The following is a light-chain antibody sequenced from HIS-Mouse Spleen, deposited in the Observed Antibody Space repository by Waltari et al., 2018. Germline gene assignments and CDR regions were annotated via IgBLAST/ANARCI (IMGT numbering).Light chain of an antibody. V-gene: IGKV1-9*01. Sequence: DIQLTQSPSFLSASVGDRVTSTCRASQGISSYLAWYQQKPGKAPKLLIYAASTVQSGVPSRFSGSGSGTEFTLTISSLQPEDFATYYCQQLNSYPPTFGQGTKVESK. J-gene: IGKJ1*01. CDR3: QQLNSYPPT. CDR2: AAS. CDR1: QGISSY.